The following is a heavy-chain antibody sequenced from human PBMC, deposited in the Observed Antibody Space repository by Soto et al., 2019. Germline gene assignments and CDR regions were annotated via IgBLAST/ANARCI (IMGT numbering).Heavy chain of an antibody. CDR3: VTYHMTGAGGFDY. V-gene: IGHV1-24*01. CDR1: GHTLTELS. Sequence: QVQLVQSGAEVKKPGASVKVSCKVSGHTLTELSVHWVRQAPGKGLEWLGGFDRRDGGTIHAHKFQGRLTLNEDTTTVTPYMQLLSLEYEDTGLYYCVTYHMTGAGGFDYWAQGTLVTVSS. CDR2: FDRRDGGT. D-gene: IGHD6-19*01. J-gene: IGHJ4*02.